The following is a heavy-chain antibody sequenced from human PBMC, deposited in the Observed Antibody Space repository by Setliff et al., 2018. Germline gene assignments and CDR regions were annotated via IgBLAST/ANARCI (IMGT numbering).Heavy chain of an antibody. CDR2: INHSGST. V-gene: IGHV4-34*01. CDR3: ARGRYYDSRNFDY. J-gene: IGHJ4*02. D-gene: IGHD3-22*01. Sequence: SETLSLTCAVYGGSFSGYYWSWIRQPPGKGLEWIGGINHSGSTNYNPSLKSRVTISVDTSKNQFSLKLSSVTAADTAVYYCARGRYYDSRNFDYWGQGTLVTVSS. CDR1: GGSFSGYY.